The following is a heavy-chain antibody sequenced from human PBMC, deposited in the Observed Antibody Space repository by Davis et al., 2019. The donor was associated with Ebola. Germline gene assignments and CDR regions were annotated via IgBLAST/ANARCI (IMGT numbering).Heavy chain of an antibody. V-gene: IGHV4-59*01. CDR2: FYYSGST. Sequence: SETLSLTCTVSGGSISSYYWSWIRQPPGKGLEWIGYFYYSGSTNYSPSLKSRVTISVDTSKNQFSLKLSSVTAADTAVYYCARAGHYDFWSGYYYYYYGMDVWGQGTTVTVSS. CDR1: GGSISSYY. J-gene: IGHJ6*02. D-gene: IGHD3-3*01. CDR3: ARAGHYDFWSGYYYYYYGMDV.